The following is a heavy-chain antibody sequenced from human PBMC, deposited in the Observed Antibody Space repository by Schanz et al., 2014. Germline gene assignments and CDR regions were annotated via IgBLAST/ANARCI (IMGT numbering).Heavy chain of an antibody. Sequence: DVQLVASGGTLVQPGGSLIISCAASGFTFSSYWMVWLRQAPGKGLEWVANIEGDGTRTYYVDSVKGRFTVSRDNAANSPYLNLRSLRVDDTAVSYCARDADSNHTSDFWYDGYDFWGQGTVVTVSS. CDR3: ARDADSNHTSDFWYDGYDF. CDR2: IEGDGTRT. D-gene: IGHD1-1*01. J-gene: IGHJ3*01. CDR1: GFTFSSYW. V-gene: IGHV3-7*01.